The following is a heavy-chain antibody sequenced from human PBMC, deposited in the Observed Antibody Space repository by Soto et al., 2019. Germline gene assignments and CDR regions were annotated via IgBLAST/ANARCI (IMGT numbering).Heavy chain of an antibody. Sequence: LSLTCTVSGGSVSSGSYYWSWIRQPPGKGLEWIGYIYYSGSTNYNPSLKSRVTISVDTSKNQFSLKLSSVTAADTAVYYCAREDTTTVTTNYWGQGTLVTVSS. CDR1: GGSVSSGSYY. V-gene: IGHV4-61*01. CDR3: AREDTTTVTTNY. CDR2: IYYSGST. J-gene: IGHJ4*02. D-gene: IGHD4-17*01.